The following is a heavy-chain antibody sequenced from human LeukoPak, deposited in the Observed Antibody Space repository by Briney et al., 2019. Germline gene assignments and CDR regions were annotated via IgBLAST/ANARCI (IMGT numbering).Heavy chain of an antibody. V-gene: IGHV3-23*01. CDR2: ISGSGGST. D-gene: IGHD3-22*01. CDR3: ANDGAYYDSSTDAFDI. Sequence: PGGSLRLSCAASGFTFSSYAMSWVRQAPGKGLEWVSAISGSGGSTYYADSVKGRFTISRDNSKNTLYLQMNSLRAEDTAVYYCANDGAYYDSSTDAFDIWGQGTMVTVSS. J-gene: IGHJ3*02. CDR1: GFTFSSYA.